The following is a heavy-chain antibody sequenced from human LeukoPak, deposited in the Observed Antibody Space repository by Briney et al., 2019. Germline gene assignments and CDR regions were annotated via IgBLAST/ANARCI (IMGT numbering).Heavy chain of an antibody. Sequence: GGSLRLSCAASGFTFSSYAMSWVRQAPGKGLEWVSAISGSGGSTYYADSVKGRFTISRDNSKNTLYLQMNSLRAEDTAVYYCAKDRSIAAAGHPGDLDYWGQGTLVTVSS. V-gene: IGHV3-23*01. CDR1: GFTFSSYA. D-gene: IGHD6-13*01. CDR3: AKDRSIAAAGHPGDLDY. CDR2: ISGSGGST. J-gene: IGHJ4*02.